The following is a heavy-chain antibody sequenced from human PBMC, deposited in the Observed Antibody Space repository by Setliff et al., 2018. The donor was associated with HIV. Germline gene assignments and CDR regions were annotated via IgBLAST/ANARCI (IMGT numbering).Heavy chain of an antibody. Sequence: AASVKVSCKASGYTFTGYYMHWVRQAPGQGLEWMGWINPNNGGTNYAQKFQGRVTMTRDTSISTAYMELSRLRSDDTAVYYCARRSGYSYGSYYYYGMDVWGQGTTVTVSS. J-gene: IGHJ6*02. D-gene: IGHD5-18*01. CDR3: ARRSGYSYGSYYYYGMDV. CDR1: GYTFTGYY. CDR2: INPNNGGT. V-gene: IGHV1-2*02.